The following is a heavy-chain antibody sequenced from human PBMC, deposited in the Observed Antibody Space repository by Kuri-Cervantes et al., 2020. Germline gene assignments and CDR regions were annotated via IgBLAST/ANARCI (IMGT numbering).Heavy chain of an antibody. CDR3: ALAASSTRRIHYYYYMDV. CDR1: GYTFTSYD. V-gene: IGHV1-8*02. J-gene: IGHJ6*03. Sequence: ASVKVSCKASGYTFTSYDINWVRQATGQGLEWMGWMNPNSGNTGYAQKFQGRVTMTRNTSISTAYMELSRLRSDDTAVYYCALAASSTRRIHYYYYMDVWGKGTTVTVSS. CDR2: MNPNSGNT. D-gene: IGHD2-2*01.